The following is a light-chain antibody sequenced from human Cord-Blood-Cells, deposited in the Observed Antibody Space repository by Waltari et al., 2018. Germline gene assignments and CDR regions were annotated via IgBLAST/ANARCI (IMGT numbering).Light chain of an antibody. CDR2: AAS. Sequence: DIQMTQSPSSLSASVGDRVTITCRASQSISSYLNWYQQKPGKAAKLLIYAASSLQSWVPSRCSSSGSGTDFTLSISSLQPEDFATYYCQQSYSTPRTFGQGTKLEIK. CDR3: QQSYSTPRT. CDR1: QSISSY. V-gene: IGKV1-39*01. J-gene: IGKJ2*01.